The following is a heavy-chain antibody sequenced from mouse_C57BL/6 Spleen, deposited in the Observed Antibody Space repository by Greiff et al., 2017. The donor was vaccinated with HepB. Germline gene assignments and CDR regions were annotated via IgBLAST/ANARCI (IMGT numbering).Heavy chain of an antibody. V-gene: IGHV1-54*01. CDR3: ARCYDGENVYYAMDY. J-gene: IGHJ4*01. Sequence: QVQLKQSGAELVRPGTSVKVSCKASGYAFTNYLIEWVKQRPGQGLEWIGVINPGSGGTNYNEKFKGKATLTADKSSSTAYMPRSSLTSEDSAVYVCARCYDGENVYYAMDYWGQGTSVTVSS. CDR2: INPGSGGT. CDR1: GYAFTNYL. D-gene: IGHD2-3*01.